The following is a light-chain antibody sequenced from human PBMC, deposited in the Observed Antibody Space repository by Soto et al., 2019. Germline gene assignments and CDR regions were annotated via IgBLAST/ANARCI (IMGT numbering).Light chain of an antibody. Sequence: QSVLTQPASVSGSPGQSITISCTGTSSDVGGYNYVSWYQQHPGKAPKLMIYEVSNRPSGVSNRFSGSKSGNTASLTISGLQAEDEADYYCSSYTSSSLRPDVFGTGTKVTVL. CDR2: EVS. V-gene: IGLV2-14*01. CDR1: SSDVGGYNY. CDR3: SSYTSSSLRPDV. J-gene: IGLJ1*01.